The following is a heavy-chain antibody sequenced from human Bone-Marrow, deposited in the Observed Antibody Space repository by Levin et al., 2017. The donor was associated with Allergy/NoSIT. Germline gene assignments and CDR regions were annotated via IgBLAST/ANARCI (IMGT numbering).Heavy chain of an antibody. CDR2: IKPDTGAT. D-gene: IGHD2-2*01. V-gene: IGHV1-2*02. CDR1: GYSFTAWS. J-gene: IGHJ5*02. Sequence: ASVKVSCQASGYSFTAWSMHWVRQAPGQGLEWMGWIKPDTGATGYARRFQGRVTMTSDTSLKTAYMELSELRSDDTAVYYCATLGYCSTPTCSPKWFDPWGQGTLVTVSS. CDR3: ATLGYCSTPTCSPKWFDP.